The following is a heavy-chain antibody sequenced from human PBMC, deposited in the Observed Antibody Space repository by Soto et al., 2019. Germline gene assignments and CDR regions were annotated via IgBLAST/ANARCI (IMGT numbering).Heavy chain of an antibody. CDR3: AKAVSTLLYYFDF. CDR1: GYTFTGYY. CDR2: INPNSGGT. D-gene: IGHD4-17*01. Sequence: ASVKVSCKSSGYTFTGYYMHWVRQAPGQGLEWMGWINPNSGGTNYAQKFQGRVTMTRDTSISTDYMELSRLKSDDTAVYYCAKAVSTLLYYFDFWGQGTLVTAPQ. J-gene: IGHJ4*02. V-gene: IGHV1-2*02.